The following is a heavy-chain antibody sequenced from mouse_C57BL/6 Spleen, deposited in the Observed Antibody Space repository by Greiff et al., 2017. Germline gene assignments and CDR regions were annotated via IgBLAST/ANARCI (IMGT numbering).Heavy chain of an antibody. CDR2: IYPGAGDT. Sequence: QVQLQQSGPELVKPGASVKISCKASGYAFSSSWMTWVQQRPGKGLEWIGRIYPGAGDTNYNGKFKGKATLTADTSSSAGYMHLSSLTSEDSAFDFCARCYYGSTSFAYWGQGTLVTVSA. CDR3: ARCYYGSTSFAY. J-gene: IGHJ3*01. D-gene: IGHD1-1*01. CDR1: GYAFSSSW. V-gene: IGHV1-82*01.